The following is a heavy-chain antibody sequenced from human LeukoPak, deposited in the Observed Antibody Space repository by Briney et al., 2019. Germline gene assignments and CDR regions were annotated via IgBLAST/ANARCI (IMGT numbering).Heavy chain of an antibody. CDR1: GYTFTSYG. D-gene: IGHD3-16*01. Sequence: ASVKVSCKASGYTFTSYGISWVRQAPRQGLEWMGWISAYNGNTNYAQKLQGRVTMATDTSTSSAYMELRSLRSDDTAVYYCGKAGGGGYFFDYWGQGTLVPVSS. V-gene: IGHV1-18*01. CDR2: ISAYNGNT. J-gene: IGHJ4*02. CDR3: GKAGGGGYFFDY.